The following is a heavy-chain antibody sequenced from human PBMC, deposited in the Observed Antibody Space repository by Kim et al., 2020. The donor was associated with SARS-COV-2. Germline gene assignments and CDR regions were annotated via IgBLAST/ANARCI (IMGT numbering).Heavy chain of an antibody. V-gene: IGHV3-48*03. D-gene: IGHD2-15*01. CDR2: ISRGGSTI. CDR3: ARDFALHSSQYFDY. J-gene: IGHJ4*02. Sequence: GGSLRLSCAASGLTFSSYEMNWVRQAPGKGLEWVAYISRGGSTIKYADSVKGRFTISRDNAKNSLYLQMNSLRAEDTAVYYCARDFALHSSQYFDYWGQGTLVTVSS. CDR1: GLTFSSYE.